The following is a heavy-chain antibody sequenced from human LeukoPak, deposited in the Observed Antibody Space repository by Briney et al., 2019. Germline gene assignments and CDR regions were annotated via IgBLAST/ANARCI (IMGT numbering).Heavy chain of an antibody. Sequence: SETLSLTCTVSGGSISSSSYYWGWIRQPPGKGLEWIGEINHSGSTNYNPSLKSRVTISVDTSKNQFSLKLSSVTAADTAVYYCARYRRSFGVTYWGQGTLVTVSS. D-gene: IGHD3-3*01. V-gene: IGHV4-39*07. CDR2: INHSGST. J-gene: IGHJ4*02. CDR3: ARYRRSFGVTY. CDR1: GGSISSSSYY.